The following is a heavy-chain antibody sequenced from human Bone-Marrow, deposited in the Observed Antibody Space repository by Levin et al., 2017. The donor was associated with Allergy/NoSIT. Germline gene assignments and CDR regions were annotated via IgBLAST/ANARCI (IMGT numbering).Heavy chain of an antibody. CDR2: IFSGGSK. CDR3: ARTHYDILTSYMDV. J-gene: IGHJ6*03. D-gene: IGHD3-9*01. V-gene: IGHV3-66*02. Sequence: GGSLRLSCAASGFTVSGQYMSWVRQAPGKALEWVSLIFSGGSKYYADSVKGRFTISRDTSKNILYLQMNSLRAEDTAVYYCARTHYDILTSYMDVWGKGNTVTVSS. CDR1: GFTVSGQY.